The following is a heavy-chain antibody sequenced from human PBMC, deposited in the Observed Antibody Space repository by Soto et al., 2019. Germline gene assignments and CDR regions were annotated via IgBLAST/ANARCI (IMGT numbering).Heavy chain of an antibody. CDR2: ISGSGGST. CDR1: GFTFSSYT. Sequence: EVQLLESGGGLVQPGGSLRLSCAASGFTFSSYTMSWVRQAPGKGLEWVSAISGSGGSTYYADSVKGRFTISRDNSKNTLYLQMNSLRAEDTAVYYCAKTLSSAWYRGGFDYWGQGTLVTVSS. CDR3: AKTLSSAWYRGGFDY. D-gene: IGHD6-19*01. V-gene: IGHV3-23*01. J-gene: IGHJ4*02.